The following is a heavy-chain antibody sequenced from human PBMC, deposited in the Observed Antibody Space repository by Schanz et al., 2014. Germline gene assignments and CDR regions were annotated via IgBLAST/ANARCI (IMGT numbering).Heavy chain of an antibody. Sequence: QVQLVQSGAEVKKPGASVRVSCKASGYTFTTYAMSWVRQAPGQGLEWMGWISVYTGNTKYGQKVQGRVTMTADTSANAAYMELRSLRCHDTAVYYCARDAADFYGILTEEDYWGQGTLVTVSS. V-gene: IGHV1-18*01. J-gene: IGHJ4*02. CDR3: ARDAADFYGILTEEDY. CDR2: ISVYTGNT. D-gene: IGHD3-9*01. CDR1: GYTFTTYA.